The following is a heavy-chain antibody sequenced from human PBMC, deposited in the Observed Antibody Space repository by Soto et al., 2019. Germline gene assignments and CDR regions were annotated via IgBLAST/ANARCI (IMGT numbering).Heavy chain of an antibody. V-gene: IGHV1-58*01. CDR2: IGVGSGNR. J-gene: IGHJ4*02. Sequence: SVKVSCKASGFTFTSSAVQWVRQARGQRLEWIGWIGVGSGNRHYAQKFQERVTITRDMSTNTAYMELSSLRSEDTAVYYCPALGVNFDHWGQGTLVTGST. CDR3: PALGVNFDH. D-gene: IGHD2-8*01. CDR1: GFTFTSSA.